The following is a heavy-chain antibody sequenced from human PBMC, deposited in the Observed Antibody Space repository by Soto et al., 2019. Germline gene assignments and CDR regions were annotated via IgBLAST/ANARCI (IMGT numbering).Heavy chain of an antibody. CDR3: ARAPEDSTETPAS. Sequence: QQHLVEYGGGVVQPGRSLRLSCAASGFSFNNYALHWVRQAPGKGLEWVAVISYSGINENYADSVKGRFTISRDISKNLLYLQMNSLRTEDTAVYYCARAPEDSTETPASWGPGTLGTVSS. J-gene: IGHJ5*02. CDR1: GFSFNNYA. CDR2: ISYSGINE. V-gene: IGHV3-30*04.